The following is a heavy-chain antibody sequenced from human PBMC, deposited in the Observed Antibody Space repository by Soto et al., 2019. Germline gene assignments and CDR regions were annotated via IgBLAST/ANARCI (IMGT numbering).Heavy chain of an antibody. Sequence: EVQLLESGGGLVQPGWSLSLSCAASGFTFSNYAMSWVRQAPGKGLGWVSVISGIGGGTYYADCVKGRLTISRDNVKNTVYLQMNRLRAEDTTGYYCAKDLMSGYGCNSAYHYYGLDDWGQGTTVTVSS. CDR2: ISGIGGGT. D-gene: IGHD2-21*02. CDR1: GFTFSNYA. V-gene: IGHV3-23*01. CDR3: AKDLMSGYGCNSAYHYYGLDD. J-gene: IGHJ6*02.